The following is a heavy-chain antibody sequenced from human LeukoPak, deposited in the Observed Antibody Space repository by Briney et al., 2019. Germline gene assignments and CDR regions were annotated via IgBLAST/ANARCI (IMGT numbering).Heavy chain of an antibody. J-gene: IGHJ4*02. V-gene: IGHV3-9*01. Sequence: GGSLRLSCAASGFTFDDYAMHWVRQAPGKGLEWVSGISWNSGSIGYADSVKGRFTISRDNAKNSVYLQMNSLTDEDTGAYYCARGGGSGRYGLPFDSWGQGTLVTVSS. D-gene: IGHD6-13*01. CDR2: ISWNSGSI. CDR3: ARGGGSGRYGLPFDS. CDR1: GFTFDDYA.